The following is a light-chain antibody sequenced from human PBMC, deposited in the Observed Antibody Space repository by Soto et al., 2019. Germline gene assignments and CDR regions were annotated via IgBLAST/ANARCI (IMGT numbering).Light chain of an antibody. CDR1: QTISSW. V-gene: IGKV1-5*03. J-gene: IGKJ4*01. CDR2: KAS. CDR3: QHSNNYLLT. Sequence: DSQMTQSPSTLSASVGDRVIITCRASQTISSWLAWYQQKPGKAPKLLIYKASSLESGVPSRFSGSGSGTECTLTISSLQTDDFATYDCQHSNNYLLTFGGGTKVEIK.